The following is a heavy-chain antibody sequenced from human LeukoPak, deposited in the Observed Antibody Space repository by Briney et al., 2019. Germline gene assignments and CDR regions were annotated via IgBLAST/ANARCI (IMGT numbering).Heavy chain of an antibody. D-gene: IGHD2-2*01. Sequence: GGSLRLSCAASGFTFSTYAMRWVRQAPGKGLEGVSSLSGSGGSTFYADSVKGRFTMSRDNSKNTHYLQMSSLRAEDTAVYYCAKDFVVVLVAGDYFDYWGQGTLVTVSS. CDR1: GFTFSTYA. J-gene: IGHJ4*02. CDR3: AKDFVVVLVAGDYFDY. V-gene: IGHV3-23*01. CDR2: LSGSGGST.